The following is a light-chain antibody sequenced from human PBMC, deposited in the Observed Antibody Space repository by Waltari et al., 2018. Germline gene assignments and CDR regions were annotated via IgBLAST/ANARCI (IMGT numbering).Light chain of an antibody. V-gene: IGKV2-29*03. CDR3: MQATQLPLP. CDR2: EVS. Sequence: EIEMNQTPLSLSVSPGQRASIPCRSRQRLLPSDGKTYVYLYLQKPGRSPQLLIYEVSSRFSGVPERFSGSGSGTDFTLKISRVEAEDVGVYYCMQATQLPLPFGGGTKVDIK. J-gene: IGKJ4*01. CDR1: QRLLPSDGKTY.